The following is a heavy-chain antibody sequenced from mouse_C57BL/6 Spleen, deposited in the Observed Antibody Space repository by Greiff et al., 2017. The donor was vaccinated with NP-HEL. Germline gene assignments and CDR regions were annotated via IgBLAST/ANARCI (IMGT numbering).Heavy chain of an antibody. V-gene: IGHV1-19*01. CDR2: INPYNGGP. CDR1: GYTFTDYY. Sequence: EVKLMESGPVLVKPGASVQMSCTASGYTFTDYYMNWVKQSHGKSLEWIGVINPYNGGPSYNQKFKGKATLTVDKSSSTAYMELNSLTSEDSAVYYCARARNFYAMDYWGQGTSVTVSS. D-gene: IGHD2-1*01. J-gene: IGHJ4*01. CDR3: ARARNFYAMDY.